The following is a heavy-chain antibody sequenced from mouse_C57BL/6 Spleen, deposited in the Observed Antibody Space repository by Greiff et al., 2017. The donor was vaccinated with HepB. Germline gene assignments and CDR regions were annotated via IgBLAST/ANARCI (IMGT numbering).Heavy chain of an antibody. CDR1: GYSFTDYN. Sequence: VQLQQSGPELVKPGASVKISCKASGYSFTDYNMNWLKQSNGKSLEWIGVINPNYGITSYNQKFKGKATLTVDQSSSTAYMQLNSLTSEDSAVYYCARGDYGSSYGYFDVWGTGTTVTVSS. J-gene: IGHJ1*03. CDR3: ARGDYGSSYGYFDV. D-gene: IGHD1-1*01. V-gene: IGHV1-39*01. CDR2: INPNYGIT.